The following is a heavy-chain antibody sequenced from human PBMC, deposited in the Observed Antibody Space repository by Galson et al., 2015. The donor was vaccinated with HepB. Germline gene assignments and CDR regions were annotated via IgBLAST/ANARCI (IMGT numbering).Heavy chain of an antibody. J-gene: IGHJ4*02. Sequence: SLRLSCAGSGFSFSTYTITWVRQAPGKGLEWVSGIYGSGSSKFYADSVKGRFAISRDNSKDTVYLQMNSLGAEDTALYYCAKDRVPDSRWNIDYWGQGTMVIVSS. CDR2: IYGSGSSK. CDR1: GFSFSTYT. CDR3: AKDRVPDSRWNIDY. D-gene: IGHD1/OR15-1a*01. V-gene: IGHV3-23*01.